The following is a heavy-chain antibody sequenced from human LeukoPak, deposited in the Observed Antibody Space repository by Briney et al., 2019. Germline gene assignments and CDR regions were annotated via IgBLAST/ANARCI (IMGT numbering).Heavy chain of an antibody. CDR2: ISASGAGT. CDR1: GFTFNTYA. Sequence: GGSLRLSCVASGFTFNTYAMSWVRQAPGKGLEWVSSISASGAGTYYADSVKGRFTISRDNSENTVYLQMNSLRAEDTAIYYCAKDWSGSDYFDYWGQGTLVTVSS. CDR3: AKDWSGSDYFDY. D-gene: IGHD1-14*01. V-gene: IGHV3-23*01. J-gene: IGHJ4*02.